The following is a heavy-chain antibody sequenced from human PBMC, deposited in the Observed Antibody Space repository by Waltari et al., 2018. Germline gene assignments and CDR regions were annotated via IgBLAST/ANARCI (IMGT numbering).Heavy chain of an antibody. D-gene: IGHD3-3*01. CDR3: ARQLRFVDWIPRYFDS. V-gene: IGHV4-39*01. Sequence: QMELQESGPRLVKPSETLSLTCNVSGDSISGSRNYWACPRRPPGKNLQWIGSIYYSGTTYYNPSLKGRFAISVDTSRNQFSLNVNSVTAADTGIYYCARQLRFVDWIPRYFDSWGRGTLATVSS. CDR2: IYYSGTT. CDR1: GDSISGSRNY. J-gene: IGHJ4*02.